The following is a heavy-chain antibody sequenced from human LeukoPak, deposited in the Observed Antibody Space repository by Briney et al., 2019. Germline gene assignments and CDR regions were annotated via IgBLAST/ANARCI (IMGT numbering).Heavy chain of an antibody. CDR1: GFTFSSYS. J-gene: IGHJ3*02. Sequence: GGSLRLSCAASGFTFSSYSMNWVRQALGKGLEWVSSISSSSSCIYYADSVKGRFTISRDNAKNSLYLQMNSLRAEDTAVYYCARDWDAFDIWGQGTMVTVSS. CDR2: ISSSSSCI. V-gene: IGHV3-21*01. CDR3: ARDWDAFDI.